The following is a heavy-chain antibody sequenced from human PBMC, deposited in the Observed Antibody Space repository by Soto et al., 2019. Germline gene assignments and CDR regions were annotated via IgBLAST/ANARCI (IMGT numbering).Heavy chain of an antibody. CDR2: INHSGST. V-gene: IGHV4-34*01. J-gene: IGHJ6*02. D-gene: IGHD6-19*01. CDR1: GGSFSGYY. CDR3: AGSSSGFLLQYYYYYYGMDV. Sequence: PSETLSLTCAVYGGSFSGYYWSWIRQPPGKGLEWIGEINHSGSTNYNPSLKSRVTISVDTSKNQFSLKLSSVTAADTAVYYCAGSSSGFLLQYYYYYYGMDVWGQGTTVTVSS.